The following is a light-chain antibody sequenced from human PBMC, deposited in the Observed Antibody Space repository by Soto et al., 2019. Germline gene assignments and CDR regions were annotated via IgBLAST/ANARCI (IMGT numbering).Light chain of an antibody. CDR1: QSISSY. Sequence: DIQMTQSPSSLSASVGDRVTITCRASQSISSYLNWYQQKPGKAPKLLIYAASSLQSGVPSRFSGSGSGTDFTLTISSLQPEDFATYYCQQSYSTPFYTFGHGTKLEIK. V-gene: IGKV1-39*01. CDR2: AAS. J-gene: IGKJ2*01. CDR3: QQSYSTPFYT.